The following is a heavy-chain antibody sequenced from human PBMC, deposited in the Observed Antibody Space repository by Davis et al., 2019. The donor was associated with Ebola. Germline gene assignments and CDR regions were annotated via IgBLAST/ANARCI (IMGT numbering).Heavy chain of an antibody. CDR2: ISAYNGNT. Sequence: ASVKVSCKASGYTFTSYGISWVRQAPGQGLEWMGWISAYNGNTNYAQKLQGRVTMTTDTSTSTAYMELRSLRSDDTAVYYCARCFGRYYDSSGYYPGDYWGQGTLVTVSS. V-gene: IGHV1-18*04. J-gene: IGHJ4*02. CDR3: ARCFGRYYDSSGYYPGDY. D-gene: IGHD3-22*01. CDR1: GYTFTSYG.